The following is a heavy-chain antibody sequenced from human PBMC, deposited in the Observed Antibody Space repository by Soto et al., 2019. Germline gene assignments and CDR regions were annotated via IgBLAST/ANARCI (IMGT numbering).Heavy chain of an antibody. D-gene: IGHD3-3*01. J-gene: IGHJ6*02. CDR3: ARQRYDFWSGYLYYYYGMDV. V-gene: IGHV5-51*01. CDR2: IYPGDSDT. Sequence: PGESLKISCKGSGYSFTSYRIGWVRQMPGKGLEWMGIIYPGDSDTRYSPSFQGQVTISADKSISTAYLQWSSLKASDTAMYYCARQRYDFWSGYLYYYYGMDVWGQGTTVTVSS. CDR1: GYSFTSYR.